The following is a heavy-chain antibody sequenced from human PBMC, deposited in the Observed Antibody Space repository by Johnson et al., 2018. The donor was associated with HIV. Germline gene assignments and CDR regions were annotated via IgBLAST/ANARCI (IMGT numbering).Heavy chain of an antibody. J-gene: IGHJ3*02. CDR1: GFLFISYG. D-gene: IGHD6-19*01. Sequence: QVQLVVSGGGVVQPGRSLRLSCAASGFLFISYGIHWVRHAPGKVLPSVGIISSNGSIQYYADSAKGRITISRDNSTNTLYMQMNRLRVEDTAVDYCAILLGQWGGVFDIWGEGKMVTVSS. CDR3: AILLGQWGGVFDI. CDR2: ISSNGSIQ. V-gene: IGHV3-30*03.